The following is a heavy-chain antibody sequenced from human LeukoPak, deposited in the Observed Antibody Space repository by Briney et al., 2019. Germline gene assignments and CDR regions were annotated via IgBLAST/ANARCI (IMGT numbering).Heavy chain of an antibody. CDR2: INPNSGGT. CDR1: GYTFTGYY. Sequence: ASVKVSCKASGYTFTGYYMHWVRQAPGEGLEWMGWINPNSGGTNYAQKFQGRVTMTRDTSISTAYMELSRLRSDDTAVYYCARGRYDFWSGYFPFDPWGQGTLVTVSS. J-gene: IGHJ5*02. D-gene: IGHD3-3*01. V-gene: IGHV1-2*02. CDR3: ARGRYDFWSGYFPFDP.